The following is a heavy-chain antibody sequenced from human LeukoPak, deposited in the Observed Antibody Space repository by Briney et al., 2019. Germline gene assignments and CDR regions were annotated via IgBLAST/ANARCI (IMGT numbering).Heavy chain of an antibody. Sequence: GGSLRLSCAASGFTFSSYEMNWVRQAPGMGLEWISYISNGGYTAYYASSVKGRFTVSRDDAKNTLYLQMDSLRVEDTALYYCVREVVAVKWFDPWGQGTLVTVSS. CDR1: GFTFSSYE. D-gene: IGHD2-15*01. CDR2: ISNGGYTA. CDR3: VREVVAVKWFDP. V-gene: IGHV3-48*03. J-gene: IGHJ5*02.